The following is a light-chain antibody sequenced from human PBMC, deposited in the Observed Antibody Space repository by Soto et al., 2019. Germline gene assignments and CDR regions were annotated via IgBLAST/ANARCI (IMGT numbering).Light chain of an antibody. CDR1: SGHSSYA. CDR3: QTWGTGIRV. J-gene: IGLJ2*01. Sequence: QLVLTQSPSASASLGASVKLTCTLSSGHSSYAIAWHQQQPEKGPRYLMKLNSDGSHRKGDGIPDRFSGSSSGAEYYLTISSLQSEDEADYYCQTWGTGIRVFGGGTKLTVL. CDR2: LNSDGSH. V-gene: IGLV4-69*01.